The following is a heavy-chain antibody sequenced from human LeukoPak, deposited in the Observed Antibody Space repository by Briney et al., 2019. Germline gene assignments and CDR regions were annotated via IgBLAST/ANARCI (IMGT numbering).Heavy chain of an antibody. V-gene: IGHV4-38-2*01. D-gene: IGHD6-19*01. CDR2: IYHSGST. CDR3: ARVGGIAVAGTSYDFDY. Sequence: SETLSLTCAASGYSISSGYYWGWIRQPPGKGLEWIGSIYHSGSTYYNPSLKSRVTISVDTSKNQFSLKLSSATAADTAVYYCARVGGIAVAGTSYDFDYWGQGTLVTVSS. J-gene: IGHJ4*02. CDR1: GYSISSGYY.